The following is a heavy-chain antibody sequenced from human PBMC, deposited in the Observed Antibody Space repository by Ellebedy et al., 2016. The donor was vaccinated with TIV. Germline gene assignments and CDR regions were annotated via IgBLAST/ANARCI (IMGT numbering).Heavy chain of an antibody. CDR3: VAGAPGKVFDF. D-gene: IGHD6-13*01. CDR1: GFTFSDHL. J-gene: IGHJ4*02. Sequence: GGSLRLSXAASGFTFSDHLMDWVRQAPGKGLEWIARSRTKASSYTTEHAASVSGRFTISRDDSGSSLYLQMNSLKPEDTAVYYCVAGAPGKVFDFWGQGTLVTVSS. V-gene: IGHV3-72*01. CDR2: SRTKASSYTT.